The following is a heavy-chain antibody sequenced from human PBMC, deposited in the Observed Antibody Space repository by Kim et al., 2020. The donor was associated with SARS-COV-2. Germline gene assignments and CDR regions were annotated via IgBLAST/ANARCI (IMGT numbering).Heavy chain of an antibody. CDR3: ARSPLGYSYGAFDY. CDR1: GGTFSSYA. Sequence: SVKVSCKASGGTFSSYAISWVRQAPGQGLEWMGGIIPIFGTANYAQKFQGRVTITADESTSTAYMELSSLRSEDTAVYYCARSPLGYSYGAFDYWGQGTLVTVSS. D-gene: IGHD5-18*01. J-gene: IGHJ4*02. CDR2: IIPIFGTA. V-gene: IGHV1-69*13.